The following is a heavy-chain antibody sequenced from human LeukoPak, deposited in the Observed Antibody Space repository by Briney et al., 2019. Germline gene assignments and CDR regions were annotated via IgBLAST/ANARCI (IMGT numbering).Heavy chain of an antibody. D-gene: IGHD1-26*01. V-gene: IGHV4-4*02. CDR3: ARDRGGGSYFYFDC. CDR1: GGSISSSNW. J-gene: IGHJ4*02. CDR2: IYHRGST. Sequence: SGTLSLTCAVSGGSISSSNWWSWVRQPPGKGLEWIGEIYHRGSTNYNPSLKSRVTISVDTSKNQFSLKLSSVTAADTAVYYCARDRGGGSYFYFDCWGQGTLVTVSS.